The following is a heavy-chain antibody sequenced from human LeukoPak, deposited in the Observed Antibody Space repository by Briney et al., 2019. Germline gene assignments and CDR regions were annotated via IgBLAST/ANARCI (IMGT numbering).Heavy chain of an antibody. CDR3: ARDPRDYYDSSGYH. D-gene: IGHD3-22*01. Sequence: GRSLRLSCAASGFTFSSYGMHWVRQAPGKGLEWVAVISYDGSNKYYADSVKGRFTISRDNSKNMLYLQMNSLRAEDTAVYYCARDPRDYYDSSGYHWGQGTLVTVSS. J-gene: IGHJ5*02. V-gene: IGHV3-30*03. CDR2: ISYDGSNK. CDR1: GFTFSSYG.